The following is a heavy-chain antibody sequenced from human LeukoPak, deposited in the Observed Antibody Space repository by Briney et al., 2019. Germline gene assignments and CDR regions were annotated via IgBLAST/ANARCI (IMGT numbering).Heavy chain of an antibody. CDR2: IYYSGST. Sequence: PSETLSLTCTVSGGSISSSSYYWGWIRQPPGKGLEWIGSIYYSGSTYYNPSLKSRVTISVDTSKNQFSLKLSSVTAADTAVYYCAREYSSSWYHALLYFDCWGQGTLVTVSS. J-gene: IGHJ4*02. CDR3: AREYSSSWYHALLYFDC. V-gene: IGHV4-39*02. D-gene: IGHD6-13*01. CDR1: GGSISSSSYY.